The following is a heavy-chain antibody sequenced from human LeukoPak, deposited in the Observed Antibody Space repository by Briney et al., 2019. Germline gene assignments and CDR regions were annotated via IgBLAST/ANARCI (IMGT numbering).Heavy chain of an antibody. V-gene: IGHV4-59*01. D-gene: IGHD2-21*02. Sequence: SETLSLTCTVSGGSISSYYWSWIRQPPGKGLEWIRYIYYSGSTNYNPSLKSRVTISVDTSENQFSLKLSSVTAADTAVYYCARERAYCGGDCPFDIWGQGTMVTVSS. J-gene: IGHJ3*02. CDR1: GGSISSYY. CDR3: ARERAYCGGDCPFDI. CDR2: IYYSGST.